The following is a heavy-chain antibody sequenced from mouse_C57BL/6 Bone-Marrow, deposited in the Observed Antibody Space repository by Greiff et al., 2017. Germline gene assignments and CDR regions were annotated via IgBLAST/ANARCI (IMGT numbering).Heavy chain of an antibody. CDR3: ARGGYAFAY. Sequence: QQSCKASGYTFPSYWMQWVKQRPGQGLEWIGEIDPSDSYTNYNQKFKGKATLTVDTSSSTAYMQLSSLTSEDSAVYYCARGGYAFAYWGQGTLVTVAA. V-gene: IGHV1-50*01. J-gene: IGHJ3*01. CDR2: IDPSDSYT. D-gene: IGHD2-2*01. CDR1: GYTFPSYW.